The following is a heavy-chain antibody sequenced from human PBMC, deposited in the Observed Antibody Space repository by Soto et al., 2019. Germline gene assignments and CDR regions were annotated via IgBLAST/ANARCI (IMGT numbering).Heavy chain of an antibody. Sequence: QVQLVQSGAEVKKPGASVKVSCKASGYIFTAYSMHWVRQAPGQGLEWMGVVNPSGGSTNYAQKFQGRITMTRDTSTSTVYMDLSSLTSEDTAAYYCAREENCSDGICYSEYFQRWGQGPLGTVSS. CDR1: GYIFTAYS. D-gene: IGHD2-15*01. V-gene: IGHV1-46*01. CDR3: AREENCSDGICYSEYFQR. CDR2: VNPSGGST. J-gene: IGHJ1*01.